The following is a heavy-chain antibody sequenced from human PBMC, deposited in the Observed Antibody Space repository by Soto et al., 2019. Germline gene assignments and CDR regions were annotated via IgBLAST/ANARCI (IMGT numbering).Heavy chain of an antibody. J-gene: IGHJ6*03. V-gene: IGHV4-59*01. CDR2: IYYSGST. CDR3: ARGRPQKGGYCSSTSCYSYYYYYMDV. D-gene: IGHD2-2*01. Sequence: QVQLQESGPGLVKPSETLSLTCTVSGGSISSYYWSWIWQPPGKGLEWIGYIYYSGSTNYNPSLKSRVTISVDTSKNQFSLKLSSVTAADTAVYYCARGRPQKGGYCSSTSCYSYYYYYMDVWGKGTTVTVSS. CDR1: GGSISSYY.